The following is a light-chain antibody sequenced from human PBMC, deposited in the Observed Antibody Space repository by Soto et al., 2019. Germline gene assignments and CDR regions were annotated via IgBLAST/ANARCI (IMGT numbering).Light chain of an antibody. Sequence: QSVLTHPASVSGSPGQSITITCTGTSSAVGLYDYVSWYQQHPGKAPQLLIYAVSNRPSGVSNRFSASKSGNTASLFISGLQAVDEADYYCSSYTSDSSYVFGSGTKVTVL. V-gene: IGLV2-14*01. J-gene: IGLJ1*01. CDR3: SSYTSDSSYV. CDR2: AVS. CDR1: SSAVGLYDY.